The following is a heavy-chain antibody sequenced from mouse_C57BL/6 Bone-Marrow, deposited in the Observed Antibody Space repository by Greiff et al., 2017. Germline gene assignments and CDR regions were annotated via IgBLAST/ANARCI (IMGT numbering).Heavy chain of an antibody. CDR2: IRSKSNNYAT. Sequence: DVMLVESGGGLVQPKGSLKLSCAASGFSFNTYAMNWVRQAPGKGLEWVARIRSKSNNYATYYADSVKDRFTISRDDSESMLYLQMNNLKTEDTAMYYCVRQGYDHWYFDVWGTGTTVTVSS. D-gene: IGHD2-3*01. J-gene: IGHJ1*03. CDR3: VRQGYDHWYFDV. V-gene: IGHV10-1*01. CDR1: GFSFNTYA.